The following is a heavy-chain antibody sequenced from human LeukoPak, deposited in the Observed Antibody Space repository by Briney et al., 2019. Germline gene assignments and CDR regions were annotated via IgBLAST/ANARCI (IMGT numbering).Heavy chain of an antibody. D-gene: IGHD3-22*01. CDR2: IHQSGST. Sequence: SGTLSPTCAVSGGSISSDNWWTWIRQPPGKGLEWIGEIHQSGSTNYNPSLKSRVTISLDKSKNQFSLKLSSVTAADTAIYYCARRNYYDSTGYFPYWGQGTLVTVSS. V-gene: IGHV4-4*02. CDR3: ARRNYYDSTGYFPY. J-gene: IGHJ4*02. CDR1: GGSISSDNW.